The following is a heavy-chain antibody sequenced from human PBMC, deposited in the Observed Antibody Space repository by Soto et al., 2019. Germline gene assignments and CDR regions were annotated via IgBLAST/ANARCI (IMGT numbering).Heavy chain of an antibody. CDR3: AREVVAAVD. CDR2: IWYDGRNK. J-gene: IGHJ4*02. CDR1: GFTFSSYG. Sequence: QVQLVESGGGVVQPGRSLRLSCAASGFTFSSYGMHWVRQAPGKGLEWVAVIWYDGRNKYYADSVKGRFTISRDNSKNSLYLQMNSLRAEDTAVYYCAREVVAAVDWGQGTLVTVSS. D-gene: IGHD2-15*01. V-gene: IGHV3-33*01.